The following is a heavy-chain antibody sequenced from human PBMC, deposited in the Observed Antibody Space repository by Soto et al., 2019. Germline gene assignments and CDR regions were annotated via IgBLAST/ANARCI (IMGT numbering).Heavy chain of an antibody. J-gene: IGHJ4*02. CDR3: ARHVKLPGGYSYGSLDY. Sequence: PSETLSLTCTVSGGSISSYYWSWIRQPPGKGLEWIGYIYYSGSTNYNPSLKNRVTISVDTSKNQFSLKLSSVTAADTAVYYCARHVKLPGGYSYGSLDYWGQGTLVTVSS. CDR2: IYYSGST. CDR1: GGSISSYY. V-gene: IGHV4-59*08. D-gene: IGHD5-18*01.